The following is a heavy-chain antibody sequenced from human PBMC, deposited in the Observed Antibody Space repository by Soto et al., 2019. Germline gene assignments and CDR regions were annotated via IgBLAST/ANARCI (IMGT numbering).Heavy chain of an antibody. Sequence: PGGSLRLSCAASGVAFSVYFVSWVRQAPGKGPEWVATINPVGSQEYYADSVKGRFTISRDNDKNALYLQMSSLRVDDTAIYYCAREAFWGQGTPVTVSS. V-gene: IGHV3-7*01. CDR1: GVAFSVYF. CDR3: AREAF. CDR2: INPVGSQE. J-gene: IGHJ4*02.